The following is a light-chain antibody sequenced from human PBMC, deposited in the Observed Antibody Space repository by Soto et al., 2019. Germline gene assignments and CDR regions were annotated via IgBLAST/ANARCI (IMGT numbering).Light chain of an antibody. CDR3: QQYESLPLT. CDR1: QSVSSSY. J-gene: IGKJ5*01. Sequence: EIVLTQSPGTLSLSPGERATLSCRASQSVSSSYLAWYQQKPGQPPRLLIYAASTRATGVPARFSGSGSGTEFTLTISRLQSEDFATYYCQQYESLPLTFGQGTRLEI. V-gene: IGKV3-20*01. CDR2: AAS.